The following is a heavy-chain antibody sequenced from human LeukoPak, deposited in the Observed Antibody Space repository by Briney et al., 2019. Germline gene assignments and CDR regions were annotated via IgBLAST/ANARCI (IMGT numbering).Heavy chain of an antibody. J-gene: IGHJ6*03. Sequence: GGSLRLSCTASGFAFGDSYMSWFRQAPGKGLEWVGFIRSKPYGGTTEYAASVKGGFTISRDDSKSIAYLQMNSLKTEDTAVYYCTRWLRLDFYHYFMDVWGEGTAVTVSS. D-gene: IGHD5-12*01. CDR1: GFAFGDSY. CDR2: IRSKPYGGTT. CDR3: TRWLRLDFYHYFMDV. V-gene: IGHV3-49*03.